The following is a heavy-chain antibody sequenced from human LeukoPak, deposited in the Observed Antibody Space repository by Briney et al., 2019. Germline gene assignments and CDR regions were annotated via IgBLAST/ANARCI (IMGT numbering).Heavy chain of an antibody. CDR3: AKEVLNYEIPYWYFDL. CDR2: MSGSEDYI. CDR1: GFTFSTYT. V-gene: IGHV3-23*01. J-gene: IGHJ2*01. Sequence: PGGSLRLFCAASGFTFSTYTMSWVRQAPGKGLEWVSAMSGSEDYIYYAGSVKGRFTISRDNSKNTLYLQMNSLRAEDTAVYHCAKEVLNYEIPYWYFDLWGRGTLVTVSS. D-gene: IGHD3-9*01.